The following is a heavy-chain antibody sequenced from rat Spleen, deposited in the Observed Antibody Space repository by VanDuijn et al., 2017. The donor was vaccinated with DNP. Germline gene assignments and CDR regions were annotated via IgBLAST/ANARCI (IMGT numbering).Heavy chain of an antibody. V-gene: IGHV5-25*01. D-gene: IGHD5-1*01. CDR1: GFTFRNYD. Sequence: EVQLVESGGGLVQPGGSLKLSCAASGFTFRNYDMAWVRQAPAKGLEWVASISTSGSNTYYRDSVKGRFTVSRDNAKSTLYLQMNSLKSEDTATYYCAGQGANLPFDYWGQGVMVTVSS. J-gene: IGHJ2*01. CDR2: ISTSGSNT. CDR3: AGQGANLPFDY.